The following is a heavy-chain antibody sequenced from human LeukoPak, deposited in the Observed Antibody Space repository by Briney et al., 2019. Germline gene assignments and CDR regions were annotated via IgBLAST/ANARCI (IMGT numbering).Heavy chain of an antibody. V-gene: IGHV4-59*01. Sequence: SETLSLPCTVSGGFISSYYWRWIRPPPGKGLEWIGYIYYSGSTNYNPSLKSRVTISVDTSKNQFSLKLSSVTAADTAVYYCVRDLWGAGGTQYWGQGILVTVSS. CDR1: GGFISSYY. D-gene: IGHD2-15*01. CDR2: IYYSGST. CDR3: VRDLWGAGGTQY. J-gene: IGHJ4*02.